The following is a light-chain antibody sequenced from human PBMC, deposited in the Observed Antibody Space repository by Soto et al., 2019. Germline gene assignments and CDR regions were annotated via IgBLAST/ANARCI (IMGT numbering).Light chain of an antibody. CDR2: EVI. CDR1: NSDFDTYTY. CDR3: SSYISRNLV. J-gene: IGLJ2*01. Sequence: QSALTQPASVSGSPGQSITISCTETNSDFDTYTYVSWYQQVPGKAPKLMIYEVIKRPSGVSSRFSGSKSVNTASLTISGLQAEDEADYYCSSYISRNLVFGGGTKLTVL. V-gene: IGLV2-14*01.